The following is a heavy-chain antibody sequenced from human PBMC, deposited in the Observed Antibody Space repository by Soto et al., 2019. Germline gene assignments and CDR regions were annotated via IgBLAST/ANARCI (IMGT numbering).Heavy chain of an antibody. Sequence: EVQLVQSGAEVKKPGESLRISCKGSGYSFTSYWISWVRQMPGKGLEWMGRIDPSDSYTNYSPTFQGHVTISADKSISTAYLQWSSLKASDTAMYYCARLQPAAGDNDLTFDYWGQGTLVTVSS. CDR3: ARLQPAAGDNDLTFDY. CDR2: IDPSDSYT. J-gene: IGHJ4*02. D-gene: IGHD6-13*01. V-gene: IGHV5-10-1*01. CDR1: GYSFTSYW.